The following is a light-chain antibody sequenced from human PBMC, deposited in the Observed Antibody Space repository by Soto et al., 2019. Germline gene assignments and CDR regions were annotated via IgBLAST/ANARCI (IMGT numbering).Light chain of an antibody. Sequence: QSVLTQPPSASGTPGQRVSISCSGSSSNIGSEAVNWFQHLPGTTPTLLIYGDYQRPSGVPDRFSGSRSGTSASLAISGLQSQDEADYYCAAWDYSLNSYVFGTGTKLTVL. CDR3: AAWDYSLNSYV. CDR2: GDY. J-gene: IGLJ1*01. CDR1: SSNIGSEA. V-gene: IGLV1-44*01.